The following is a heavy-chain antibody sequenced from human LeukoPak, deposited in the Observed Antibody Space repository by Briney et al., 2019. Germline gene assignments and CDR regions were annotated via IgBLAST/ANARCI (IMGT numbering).Heavy chain of an antibody. CDR2: IYHGGTT. CDR1: GDSISSSNW. Sequence: PSETLSLTCAVFGDSISSSNWWSWVRQPPGKGLEWIGVIYHGGTTNYNPSLKSRVTISIDKSKNHFSLNLSSVSAADTAVYYCATTTVTPNGDAFDIWGQGTLVTVSS. D-gene: IGHD4-17*01. CDR3: ATTTVTPNGDAFDI. V-gene: IGHV4-4*02. J-gene: IGHJ3*02.